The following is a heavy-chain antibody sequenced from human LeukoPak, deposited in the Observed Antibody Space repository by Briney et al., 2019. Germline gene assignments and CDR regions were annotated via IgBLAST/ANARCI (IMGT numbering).Heavy chain of an antibody. CDR3: ASTGVTAENWFDP. Sequence: SETLSLTCTVSGGSISSYYWSWIRQPPGKGLEWIGYIYYSGSTNYNPSLKSRVTISVDTSKNQFSLKLSSVTAADTAVYYCASTGVTAENWFDPWGQGTLVTVSS. CDR2: IYYSGST. V-gene: IGHV4-59*01. CDR1: GGSISSYY. D-gene: IGHD2-21*02. J-gene: IGHJ5*02.